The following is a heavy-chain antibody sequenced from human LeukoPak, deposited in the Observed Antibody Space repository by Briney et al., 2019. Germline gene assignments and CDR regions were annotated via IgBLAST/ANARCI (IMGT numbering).Heavy chain of an antibody. CDR2: ISSSSSYI. J-gene: IGHJ2*01. D-gene: IGHD3-22*01. V-gene: IGHV3-21*01. Sequence: KAGGSLRLSCAASGFTFSSYSMNWVRQAPGKGLEWVSSISSSSSYIYYADSVKGRFTISRDNAKNSLYLQMNSLRAEDTAVYYCARDPRGYDSSGYYYLNWYFDLWGRGTLVTVSP. CDR1: GFTFSSYS. CDR3: ARDPRGYDSSGYYYLNWYFDL.